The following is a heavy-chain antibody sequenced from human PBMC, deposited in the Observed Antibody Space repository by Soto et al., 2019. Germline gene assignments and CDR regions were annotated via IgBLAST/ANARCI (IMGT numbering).Heavy chain of an antibody. CDR3: ARKETYDYIWGSYRSTNSNDAFDI. Sequence: GGSLRLSCAASGFTFSSYSMNWVRQAPGKGLEWVSSISSSSSYIYYADSVKGRFTISRDNAKNSLYLQMNSLRAEDTAVYYCARKETYDYIWGSYRSTNSNDAFDIWGQGTMVTVSS. CDR1: GFTFSSYS. V-gene: IGHV3-21*01. CDR2: ISSSSSYI. D-gene: IGHD3-16*02. J-gene: IGHJ3*02.